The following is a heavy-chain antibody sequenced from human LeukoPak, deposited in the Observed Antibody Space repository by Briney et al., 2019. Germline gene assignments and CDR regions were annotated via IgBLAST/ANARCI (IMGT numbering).Heavy chain of an antibody. CDR2: IYSGGST. CDR1: GFTVSSNY. V-gene: IGHV3-66*01. J-gene: IGHJ6*02. D-gene: IGHD6-19*01. Sequence: PGGSLRLSCAASGFTVSSNYMSWVRQAPGKGLEWVSVIYSGGSTYYADSVKGRFTISRDNSKNTLYLHMNSLRAEDAAVYYCARTGWGHYYYYYGMDVWGQGTTVTVSS. CDR3: ARTGWGHYYYYYGMDV.